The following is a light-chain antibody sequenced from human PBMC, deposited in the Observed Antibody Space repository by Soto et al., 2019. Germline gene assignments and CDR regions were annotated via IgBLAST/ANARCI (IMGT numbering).Light chain of an antibody. CDR2: GAS. Sequence: EIMMTQSPATLSVTLGERVTLSCRASQSVSTTLAWYQQKPGQAPRLLIYGASTRATGIPARFSGSGSGTEFTLSIGSLQSEDFAVYYCHQYNNWPPAFGGGTKVDIK. CDR1: QSVSTT. J-gene: IGKJ4*01. V-gene: IGKV3-15*01. CDR3: HQYNNWPPA.